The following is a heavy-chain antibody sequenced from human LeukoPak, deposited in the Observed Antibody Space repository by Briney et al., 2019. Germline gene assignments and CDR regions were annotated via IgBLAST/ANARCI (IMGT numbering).Heavy chain of an antibody. D-gene: IGHD2-2*01. J-gene: IGHJ4*02. Sequence: GGSLRLSCVASGFTFSSSWMSWVRRAPGKGLEWVANIKQDGTEEYYVDSVRGRFSISKDNAKNSLYLQMNSLRAEDTAVYYCARDPCHGALDYWGQGALVTVSS. CDR2: IKQDGTEE. V-gene: IGHV3-7*03. CDR1: GFTFSSSW. CDR3: ARDPCHGALDY.